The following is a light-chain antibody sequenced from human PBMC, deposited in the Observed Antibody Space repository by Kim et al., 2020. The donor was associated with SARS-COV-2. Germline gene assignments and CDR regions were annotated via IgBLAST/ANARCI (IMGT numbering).Light chain of an antibody. V-gene: IGLV1-40*01. CDR1: PTHMGTGYD. J-gene: IGLJ2*01. Sequence: GTISYTGKPTHMGTGYDVHWYQQLPGRAPKLLMYGNSNRPSGVPDRFSGSKSGTSASLAITGLQAEDEADYYCQSYDSSLSGWVFGGGTQLTVL. CDR2: GNS. CDR3: QSYDSSLSGWV.